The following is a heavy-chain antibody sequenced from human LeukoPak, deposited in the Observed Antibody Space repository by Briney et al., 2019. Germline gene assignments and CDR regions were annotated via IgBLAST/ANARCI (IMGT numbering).Heavy chain of an antibody. CDR1: GYTFTGYY. Sequence: ASVKVSCKASGYTFTGYYMHWVRQAPGQGLEWMGWINPNSGGTNYAQKFQGRVTMTRDTSISTAYMELSRLRSEDTAVYYCARDSAHYDSTSAFFDIWGQGTMVTVSS. CDR3: ARDSAHYDSTSAFFDI. J-gene: IGHJ3*02. V-gene: IGHV1-2*02. CDR2: INPNSGGT. D-gene: IGHD3-22*01.